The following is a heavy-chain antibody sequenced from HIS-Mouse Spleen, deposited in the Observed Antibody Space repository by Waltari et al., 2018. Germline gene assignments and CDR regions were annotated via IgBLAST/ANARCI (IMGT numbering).Heavy chain of an antibody. CDR3: ARDRELYFDY. D-gene: IGHD1-26*01. CDR1: GGSIRSSSYY. Sequence: QLQLQESGPGLVKPSETLSLTCTVSGGSIRSSSYYWGWVRQPPGKGLEWIGSIYYSGTTYYNPSLKSRVTISVDTSMSQFSLKLSSVTAADTAVYYCARDRELYFDYWGQGTLVTVSS. J-gene: IGHJ4*02. CDR2: IYYSGTT. V-gene: IGHV4-39*07.